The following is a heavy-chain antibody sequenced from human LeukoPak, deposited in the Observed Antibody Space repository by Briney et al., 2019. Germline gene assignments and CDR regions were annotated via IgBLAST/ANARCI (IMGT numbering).Heavy chain of an antibody. CDR1: GGSFSGYY. V-gene: IGHV4-34*01. D-gene: IGHD2-2*01. CDR3: ARGPPAKPGTGYYYGMDV. J-gene: IGHJ6*02. Sequence: NASETLSLTCAVYGGSFSGYYWSWIRQPPGKGLEWIGEINHSGSTSYNPPLKSRVTISVDMSKNQFSLKLSSVTAADTAVYYCARGPPAKPGTGYYYGMDVWGQGTTVTVSS. CDR2: INHSGST.